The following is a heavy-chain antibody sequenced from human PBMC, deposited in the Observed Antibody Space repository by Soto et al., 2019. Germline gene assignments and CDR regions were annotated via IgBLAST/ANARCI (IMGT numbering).Heavy chain of an antibody. J-gene: IGHJ4*02. Sequence: GRSLKVSWQGSGYSFTSYWIGWVRQMPGKGLEWMGIIYPGDSDTRYSPYLQGQVTISADKSISTAYLQWSSLKASDTAMYYCARVAGYCSGGRCYFLDYWGQGSLVTVSS. CDR3: ARVAGYCSGGRCYFLDY. D-gene: IGHD2-15*01. CDR1: GYSFTSYW. V-gene: IGHV5-51*01. CDR2: IYPGDSDT.